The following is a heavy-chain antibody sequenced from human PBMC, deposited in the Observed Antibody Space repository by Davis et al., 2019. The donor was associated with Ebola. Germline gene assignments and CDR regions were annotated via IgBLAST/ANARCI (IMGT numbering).Heavy chain of an antibody. CDR3: AKMGGSYPREDY. V-gene: IGHV3-7*01. CDR1: GFTFSSYW. Sequence: GESLKISCAASGFTFSSYWMSWVRQAPGKGLEWVANIKQDGSEKYYVDSVKGRFNISKDNAKNSLYLQMNSLRAENKAVYYCAKMGGSYPREDYWGQGTLVTVSS. D-gene: IGHD1-26*01. J-gene: IGHJ4*02. CDR2: IKQDGSEK.